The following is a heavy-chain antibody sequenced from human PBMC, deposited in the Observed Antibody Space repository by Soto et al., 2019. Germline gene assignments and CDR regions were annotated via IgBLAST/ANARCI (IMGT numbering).Heavy chain of an antibody. CDR1: GFSFNTYY. CDR2: NNTSKGFT. CDR3: ARDWADTYCGGDFPLVYYYHGMDV. V-gene: IGHV1-46*02. Sequence: QVQLVQSGAELKKPGASVSLSCKAYGFSFNTYYIHWVRQSPGEGLQWMGVNNTSKGFTSYPQQFQGRVTMTEDTSTTTVYLALSGLKSEETAVYFCARDWADTYCGGDFPLVYYYHGMDVCGQGTSVTFSS. D-gene: IGHD2-21*02. J-gene: IGHJ6*02.